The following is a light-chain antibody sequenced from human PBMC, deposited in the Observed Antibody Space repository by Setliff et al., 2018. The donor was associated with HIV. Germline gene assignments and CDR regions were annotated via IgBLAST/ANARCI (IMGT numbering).Light chain of an antibody. CDR2: EVT. J-gene: IGLJ1*01. Sequence: QSVLTQPASVSGSPGQSITISCTGTSSDVGGYSYVSWYQQHPGKAPKLMIYEVTNRPSGISNRFSGSKSGNTASLTISGLQAEDEADYYCSSYTIRNTLLFGTGTKVTV. CDR3: SSYTIRNTLL. V-gene: IGLV2-14*01. CDR1: SSDVGGYSY.